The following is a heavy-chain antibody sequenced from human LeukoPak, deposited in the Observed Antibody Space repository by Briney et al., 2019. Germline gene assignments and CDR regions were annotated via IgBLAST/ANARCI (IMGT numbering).Heavy chain of an antibody. V-gene: IGHV4-61*02. CDR2: IYTSGST. CDR3: ARGRRAVTFDY. CDR1: GRSISSGSHY. Sequence: SETLSLTCTVSGRSISSGSHYWSWIRQPAGKGLEWIGRIYTSGSTNYNPTLKSRVTISVDTSKNQFSLKLSSVTAPHTTVYYCARGRRAVTFDYWGQGTLVTVSS. D-gene: IGHD4-17*01. J-gene: IGHJ4*02.